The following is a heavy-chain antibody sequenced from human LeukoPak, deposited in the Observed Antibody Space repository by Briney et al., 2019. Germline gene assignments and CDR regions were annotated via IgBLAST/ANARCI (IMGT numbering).Heavy chain of an antibody. J-gene: IGHJ4*02. CDR1: GGTFSSYA. CDR3: ATEMATIYGSFDY. V-gene: IGHV1-69*04. D-gene: IGHD5-24*01. CDR2: IIPILGIA. Sequence: SVKVSCEASGGTFSSYAISWVRQAPGQGLEWMGRIIPILGIANYAQKFQGRVTITADKSTSTAYMELSSLRSEDTAVYYCATEMATIYGSFDYWGQGTLVTVSS.